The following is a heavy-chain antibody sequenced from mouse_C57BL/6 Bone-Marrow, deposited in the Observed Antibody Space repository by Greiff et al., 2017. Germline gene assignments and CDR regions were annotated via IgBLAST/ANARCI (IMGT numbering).Heavy chain of an antibody. CDR2: ISSGGSYT. J-gene: IGHJ2*01. CDR1: GFTFSSYG. D-gene: IGHD2-10*02. V-gene: IGHV5-6*01. CDR3: ARQEYDYLDY. Sequence: EVKLMESWGYLVKPGGSLKLSLAASGFTFSSYGMSLVRQTPDKRLEWVATISSGGSYTYYPDSVKGRFTISRDNATNTLYLQMSSLKSEDTAMYYCARQEYDYLDYWGQGTTLSVTS.